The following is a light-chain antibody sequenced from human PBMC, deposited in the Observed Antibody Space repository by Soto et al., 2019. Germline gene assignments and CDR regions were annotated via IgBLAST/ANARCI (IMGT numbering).Light chain of an antibody. CDR1: QGISSY. V-gene: IGKV1-8*01. Sequence: AIQMTQSPSSFSASTGDRVTITCRASQGISSYLAWYQQKPGEAPKLLIYGASTLQAGVPSRFSGSGSGTDFSLIIGCLQSDDFATYYCQQYYSYLVTFGQGTKL. CDR3: QQYYSYLVT. CDR2: GAS. J-gene: IGKJ2*01.